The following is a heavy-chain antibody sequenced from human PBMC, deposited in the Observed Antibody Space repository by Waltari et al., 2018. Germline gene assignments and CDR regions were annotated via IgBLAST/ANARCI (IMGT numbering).Heavy chain of an antibody. CDR2: IYYIGST. V-gene: IGHV4-39*01. CDR1: GGSISITTYY. J-gene: IGHJ4*02. CDR3: ARIITSTKGYYFDY. Sequence: QLQLQESGPGLVKPSETLSLTCTVSGGSISITTYYLGRARQPPGKGLEWIGNIYYIGSTYYHPSLKSRVTVSVDTSKNQFSLKLSSVTAADTAVYYCARIITSTKGYYFDYWGQGTLVTVSS. D-gene: IGHD3-10*01.